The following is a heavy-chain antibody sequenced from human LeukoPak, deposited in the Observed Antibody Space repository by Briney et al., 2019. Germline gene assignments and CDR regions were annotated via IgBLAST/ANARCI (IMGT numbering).Heavy chain of an antibody. CDR2: ISGSGGGT. CDR1: GFTFSNYA. Sequence: GGSLRLSCAASGFTFSNYAMSWVRQAPGKGLEWVSAISGSGGGTYYADSVKGRFTISRHNSKNTLYLQMNSLRAEDTAVYYCAKVFAPGYCSSTSCAFNYWGQGTLVTVSS. CDR3: AKVFAPGYCSSTSCAFNY. J-gene: IGHJ4*02. D-gene: IGHD2-2*01. V-gene: IGHV3-23*01.